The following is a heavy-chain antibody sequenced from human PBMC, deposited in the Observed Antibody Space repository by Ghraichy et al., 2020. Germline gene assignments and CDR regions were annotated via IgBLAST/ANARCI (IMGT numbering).Heavy chain of an antibody. CDR1: GFDFGDYA. CDR3: TRGVGERYLLFYYFDF. V-gene: IGHV3-49*04. D-gene: IGHD2-21*01. CDR2: IRSKVYGETE. J-gene: IGHJ4*02. Sequence: GGSLRLSCSGSGFDFGDYAINWVRQAPGKGLEWVGFIRSKVYGETEEYAPSLKGRVTISRDDSRRIAYLRLKSLKTEDTAIYYCTRGVGERYLLFYYFDFWAQGTLVSVSS.